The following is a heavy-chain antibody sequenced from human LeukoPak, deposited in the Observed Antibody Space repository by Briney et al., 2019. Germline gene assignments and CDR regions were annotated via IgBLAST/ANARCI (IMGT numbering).Heavy chain of an antibody. V-gene: IGHV4-59*08. CDR3: ARHGSYYRGVHDALDI. J-gene: IGHJ3*02. Sequence: SETLSLTCTVSGGSISSYYWSWIRQPPGKGLEWIGYIYYSGSTNYNPSLKSRVTISVDTSKNQFSLKLSSVTAADTAVYYCARHGSYYRGVHDALDIWGQGTMVTVSS. CDR1: GGSISSYY. CDR2: IYYSGST. D-gene: IGHD1-26*01.